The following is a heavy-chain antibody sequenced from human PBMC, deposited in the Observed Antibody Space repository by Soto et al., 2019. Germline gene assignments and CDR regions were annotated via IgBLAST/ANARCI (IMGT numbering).Heavy chain of an antibody. J-gene: IGHJ3*02. CDR2: IYSGGST. V-gene: IGHV3-53*01. D-gene: IGHD6-19*01. CDR3: AREASSGWSGGDDAFDI. CDR1: GFTASSNY. Sequence: PGGSLRLSCSASGFTASSNYMSWVRQAPGKGLEWVSVIYSGGSTYYADSVKGRFTVSRDNSKNTLYLQMNSLRAEDTAVYYCAREASSGWSGGDDAFDIWGQGTMVTVSS.